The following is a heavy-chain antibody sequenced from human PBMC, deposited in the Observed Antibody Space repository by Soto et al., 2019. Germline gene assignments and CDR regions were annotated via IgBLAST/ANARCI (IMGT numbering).Heavy chain of an antibody. Sequence: SETVSLTCTVSGGSISSSSYYWGWIRQPPGKGLEWIGSIYYSGSTYYNPSLKSRVTISVDTSKNQFSLKLSSVTAADTAVYYCARLYGSGSYYNGLDYWGQGTLVTVSS. CDR1: GGSISSSSYY. D-gene: IGHD3-10*01. J-gene: IGHJ4*02. CDR3: ARLYGSGSYYNGLDY. CDR2: IYYSGST. V-gene: IGHV4-39*01.